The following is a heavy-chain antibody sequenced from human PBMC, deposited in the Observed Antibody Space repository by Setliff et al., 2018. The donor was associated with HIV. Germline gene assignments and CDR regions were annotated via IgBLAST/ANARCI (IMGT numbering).Heavy chain of an antibody. D-gene: IGHD3-22*01. CDR2: IYTSGST. Sequence: SETLSLTCTVSGGSISSGSYYWRWIRQPAGKGLEWIGHIYTSGSTNYNPSLKSRVTISIDRSKNQFSLKLSSVTAADTAVYYCARDGRDGSGYRTFDYWGRGTLVTGAS. V-gene: IGHV4-61*09. CDR3: ARDGRDGSGYRTFDY. J-gene: IGHJ4*02. CDR1: GGSISSGSYY.